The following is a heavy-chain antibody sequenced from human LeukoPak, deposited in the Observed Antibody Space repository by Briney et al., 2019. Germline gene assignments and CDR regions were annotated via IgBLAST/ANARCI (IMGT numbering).Heavy chain of an antibody. Sequence: SETLSLTCTVSGGSISSSSYYWGWIRQPPGKGLEWIGSIYYSGSTYYNPSLKSRVTISVDTSKNQFSLKLSSVTAADTAVYYCARHKWELLYFDYWGQGTLVTASS. CDR2: IYYSGST. CDR1: GGSISSSSYY. V-gene: IGHV4-39*01. D-gene: IGHD1-26*01. J-gene: IGHJ4*02. CDR3: ARHKWELLYFDY.